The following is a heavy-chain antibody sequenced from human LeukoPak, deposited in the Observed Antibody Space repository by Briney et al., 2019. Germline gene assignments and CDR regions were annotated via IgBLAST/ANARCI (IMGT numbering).Heavy chain of an antibody. D-gene: IGHD2-21*02. CDR1: GGSISSYY. CDR3: ARARVMTHRSYYYYYMDV. V-gene: IGHV4-4*07. Sequence: SETLSLTCTVSGGSISSYYWSWIRQPAGKGLEWIGRIYTSGSTNYNPSLKSRVTMSVDTSKNQFSLKLSSVTAADTAVYYCARARVMTHRSYYYYYMDVWGKGTTVTVSS. J-gene: IGHJ6*03. CDR2: IYTSGST.